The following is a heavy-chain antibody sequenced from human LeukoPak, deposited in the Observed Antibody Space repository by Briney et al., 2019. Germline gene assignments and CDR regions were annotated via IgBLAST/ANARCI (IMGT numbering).Heavy chain of an antibody. D-gene: IGHD2/OR15-2a*01. CDR2: IYHSGST. Sequence: SQTLSLTCPVSGGSISSGGYSWSWIRHPPGTGLKWIGYIYHSGSTYYNPSLKSRVTISVDRSKNQFSLKLSSVTAADTAVYYCARAIVGAFDIWGQGTMVTVSS. J-gene: IGHJ3*02. CDR3: ARAIVGAFDI. CDR1: GGSISSGGYS. V-gene: IGHV4-30-2*01.